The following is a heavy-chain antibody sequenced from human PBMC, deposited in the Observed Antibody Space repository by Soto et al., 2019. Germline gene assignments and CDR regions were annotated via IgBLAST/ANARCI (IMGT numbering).Heavy chain of an antibody. CDR3: ASHYDMWSGYLSPVDY. J-gene: IGHJ4*02. Sequence: SETLALTCTVSGDSVRGRYDYWGWIRQPPGKGLEWIGSIFYSGSTYYNPSLKSRVTISVDTSKNQFSLKLSSVTAADTAVYYCASHYDMWSGYLSPVDYWGQGTLVT. CDR2: IFYSGST. CDR1: GDSVRGRYDY. V-gene: IGHV4-39*01. D-gene: IGHD3-3*01.